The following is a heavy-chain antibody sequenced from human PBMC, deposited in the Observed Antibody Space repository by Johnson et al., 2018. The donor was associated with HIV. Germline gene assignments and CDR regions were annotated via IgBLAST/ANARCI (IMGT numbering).Heavy chain of an antibody. J-gene: IGHJ3*02. D-gene: IGHD2/OR15-2a*01. CDR1: GFTFDDYA. CDR3: ARDRSKGGAFDI. CDR2: ITWDGGST. V-gene: IGHV3-43D*03. Sequence: VQLVESGGVVVQPGGSLRLSCAASGFTFDDYAMHWVRQAPGKGLEWVSLITWDGGSTFYADSVNGRFTISRDKSKDSLYLQMNSLRAGDTAVYYCARDRSKGGAFDIWGQGTMVTVSS.